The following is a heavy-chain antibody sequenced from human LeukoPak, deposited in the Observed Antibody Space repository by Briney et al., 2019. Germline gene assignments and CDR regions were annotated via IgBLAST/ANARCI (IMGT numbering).Heavy chain of an antibody. CDR3: ARADTYYDFWSGYHEGFDP. Sequence: GGSLRLSCAASGFTFSDYYMSWIRQAPGKGLEWVSYISSSGSTIYYADSVKGRFTISRDNAKNSLYLQMNSLRAEDTAVYYCARADTYYDFWSGYHEGFDPWGQGTLVTVSP. CDR2: ISSSGSTI. CDR1: GFTFSDYY. V-gene: IGHV3-11*01. J-gene: IGHJ5*02. D-gene: IGHD3-3*01.